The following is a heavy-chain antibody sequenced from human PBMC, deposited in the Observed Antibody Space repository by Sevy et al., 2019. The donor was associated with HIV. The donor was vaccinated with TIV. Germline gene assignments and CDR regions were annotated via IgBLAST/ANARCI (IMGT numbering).Heavy chain of an antibody. CDR2: ISAYNGNT. CDR3: ESVGRAYYCGSSGYNGFDP. CDR1: GYTFTSYG. Sequence: ASVKVSCKASGYTFTSYGINWVRQAPGQGLEWMGWISAYNGNTNYAQKLQGRVTMTTDTSTSTAYMELRSLGSDDTAVYYCESVGRAYYCGSSGYNGFDPWGQGTLVTVSS. V-gene: IGHV1-18*01. D-gene: IGHD3-22*01. J-gene: IGHJ5*02.